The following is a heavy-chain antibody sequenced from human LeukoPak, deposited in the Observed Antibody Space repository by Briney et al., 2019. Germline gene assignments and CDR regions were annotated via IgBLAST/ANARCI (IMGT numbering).Heavy chain of an antibody. D-gene: IGHD3-3*01. Sequence: GGSLRLSCAASGFIFSSYAMHWVRQAPGKGLEWVAVTSHDGSNKYYADSVKGRFTISRDNSKNTLYLQMNSLRAEDTAVYYCARSGDFWSGYYPNWFDPWGQGTLVTVSS. CDR2: TSHDGSNK. CDR3: ARSGDFWSGYYPNWFDP. V-gene: IGHV3-30-3*01. CDR1: GFIFSSYA. J-gene: IGHJ5*02.